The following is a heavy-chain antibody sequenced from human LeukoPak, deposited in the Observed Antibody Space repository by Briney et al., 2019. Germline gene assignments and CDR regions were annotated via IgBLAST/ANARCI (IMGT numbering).Heavy chain of an antibody. J-gene: IGHJ4*02. Sequence: PSETLSLTCTASGFSISSGYYWDWNRQPPGKGLEWPGSVYHTGGTYYIPSLKSRVTISVDTSRNQFSLGLSSVTAADTAVYYCAREEGATQDANWGQGTLVLVSS. CDR2: VYHTGGT. D-gene: IGHD1-26*01. V-gene: IGHV4-38-2*02. CDR1: GFSISSGYY. CDR3: AREEGATQDAN.